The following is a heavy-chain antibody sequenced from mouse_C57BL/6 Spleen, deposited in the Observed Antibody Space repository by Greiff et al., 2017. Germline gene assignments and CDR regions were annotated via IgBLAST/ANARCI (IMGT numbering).Heavy chain of an antibody. CDR2: IYPGSGST. Sequence: QVHVKQPGAELVKPGASVKMSCTASGYTFTSYWITWVKQRPGQGLEWIGDIYPGSGSTNYNEKFKSKATLTVDTSSSTAYMQLSSLTSEDSAVYYCARSNYGTAWFAYWGQGTLVTVSA. J-gene: IGHJ3*01. CDR1: GYTFTSYW. CDR3: ARSNYGTAWFAY. D-gene: IGHD1-1*01. V-gene: IGHV1-55*01.